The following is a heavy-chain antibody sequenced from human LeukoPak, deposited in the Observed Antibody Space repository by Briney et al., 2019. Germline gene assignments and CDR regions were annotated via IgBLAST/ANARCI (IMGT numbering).Heavy chain of an antibody. CDR2: IYYSGST. Sequence: SETLSLPCTVSGGSISSYYWSWIRQPPGKGLEWIGYIYYSGSTNYNPSLKSRVTISVDTSKNQFSLKLSSVTAADTAVYYCARRRGGDYGMYYYYYMDVWGKGTTVTVSS. CDR1: GGSISSYY. V-gene: IGHV4-59*01. D-gene: IGHD4-17*01. CDR3: ARRRGGDYGMYYYYYMDV. J-gene: IGHJ6*03.